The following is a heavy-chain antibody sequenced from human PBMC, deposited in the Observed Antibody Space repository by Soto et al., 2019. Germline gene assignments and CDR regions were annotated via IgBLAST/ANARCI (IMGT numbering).Heavy chain of an antibody. J-gene: IGHJ4*02. CDR3: ARSNWYSEY. CDR1: GNSINNHY. Sequence: SETLSLTSTVSGNSINNHYWSWIRQPPGKGLEWIGYIYYTGSTNYNPSLKSRVTISVDTSKNQFSLNLTSLTAADTAIYYCARSNWYSEYWGQGTLVTVSS. V-gene: IGHV4-59*11. CDR2: IYYTGST. D-gene: IGHD7-27*01.